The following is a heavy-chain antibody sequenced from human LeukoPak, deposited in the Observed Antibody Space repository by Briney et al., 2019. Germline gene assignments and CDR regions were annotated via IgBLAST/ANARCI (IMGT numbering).Heavy chain of an antibody. Sequence: SETLSLTCTVSGGSITSSSYYWGWIRQPPGKGLEWIGSIYHSGSTYYNPSLKSRVTISVDTSKNQFSLKLSSVTAADTAVYYCARASQLPMYYFDYWGQGTLVTVSS. CDR2: IYHSGST. V-gene: IGHV4-39*07. J-gene: IGHJ4*02. D-gene: IGHD2-2*01. CDR3: ARASQLPMYYFDY. CDR1: GGSITSSSYY.